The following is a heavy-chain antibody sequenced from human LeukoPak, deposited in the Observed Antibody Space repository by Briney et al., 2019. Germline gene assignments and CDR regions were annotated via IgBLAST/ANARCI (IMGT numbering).Heavy chain of an antibody. Sequence: ASVKVSCKASGYTFISHGISWVRQAPGQGLEWMGWISVYNGKTNYVQKLQGRVTMTTDTSTSTAYMELRSLRPDDTAVYYCARRITIFGVTDYYGMDVWGQGTTVTVSS. J-gene: IGHJ6*02. V-gene: IGHV1-18*01. CDR3: ARRITIFGVTDYYGMDV. CDR2: ISVYNGKT. D-gene: IGHD3-3*01. CDR1: GYTFISHG.